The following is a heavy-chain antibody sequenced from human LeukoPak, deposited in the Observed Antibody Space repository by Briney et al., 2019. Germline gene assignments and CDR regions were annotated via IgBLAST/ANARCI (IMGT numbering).Heavy chain of an antibody. Sequence: GASVKVSCKASGYTFTSYGISWVRQAPGQGLEWMGWISAYNGNTNYAQKLQGRVTMTTDTSTSTAYMELRSLRSDDTAVYYCARVFFWWELLPFDYWGQGTLVTVSS. V-gene: IGHV1-18*01. CDR3: ARVFFWWELLPFDY. J-gene: IGHJ4*02. CDR1: GYTFTSYG. CDR2: ISAYNGNT. D-gene: IGHD1-26*01.